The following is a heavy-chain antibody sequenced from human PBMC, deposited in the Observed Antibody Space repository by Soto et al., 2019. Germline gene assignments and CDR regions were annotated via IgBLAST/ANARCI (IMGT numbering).Heavy chain of an antibody. CDR1: GSTINRND. J-gene: IGHJ6*02. CDR3: ASCERFPRVGVDYCAWDV. Sequence: QVHLVESGGGVVQPGGYLRLYRAASGSTINRNDMYWVRQAPGKGLEREAVMSFDGNHQHYADSVKGRFTISRDSSKNTLSPERNSLRRDDTVVYCCASCERFPRVGVDYCAWDVGGQGTTVIVSS. V-gene: IGHV3-30*03. D-gene: IGHD3-3*01. CDR2: MSFDGNHQ.